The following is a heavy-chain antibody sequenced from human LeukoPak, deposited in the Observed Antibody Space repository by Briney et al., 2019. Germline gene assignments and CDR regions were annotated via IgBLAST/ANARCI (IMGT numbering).Heavy chain of an antibody. CDR3: ARDYDSSGYYERLRYDAFDI. V-gene: IGHV3-30*04. Sequence: GRSLRLSCAASGFTFSSYAMHWVRQAPGKGLEWVAVISYDGSNKYYADSVKGRFTISRDNAKNSLYLQMNSLRAEDTAVYYCARDYDSSGYYERLRYDAFDIWGQGTMVTVSS. J-gene: IGHJ3*02. D-gene: IGHD3-22*01. CDR1: GFTFSSYA. CDR2: ISYDGSNK.